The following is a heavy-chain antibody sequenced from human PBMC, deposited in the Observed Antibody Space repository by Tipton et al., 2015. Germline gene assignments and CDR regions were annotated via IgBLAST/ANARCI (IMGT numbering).Heavy chain of an antibody. CDR1: GYTFITYN. J-gene: IGHJ4*02. CDR2: INPRGGTI. Sequence: QVQLVQSGAEVKKPGASVRVSCKASGYTFITYNMHWVRQAPGQGLEWMGFINPRGGTITNTQNFQGRVTLTRDTSTSTVYMELTSLRSEDTAMYYCVRGGAVSGQRTPFDYWGQGTLVTVSS. D-gene: IGHD1-26*01. CDR3: VRGGAVSGQRTPFDY. V-gene: IGHV1-46*03.